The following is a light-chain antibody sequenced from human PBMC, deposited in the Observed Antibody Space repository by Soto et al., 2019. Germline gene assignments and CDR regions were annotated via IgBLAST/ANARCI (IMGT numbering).Light chain of an antibody. CDR3: QQYDNSPRT. V-gene: IGKV3-20*01. Sequence: EIVLTQSPGTLSFSPGERATLSCRASQSLSSNSLAWYQQKPGQAPRLLIYGASSRATGIPDRFSGSGSGKDFTLTISRLEPEDFAVYYCQQYDNSPRTIGQGSKVEIX. CDR1: QSLSSNS. J-gene: IGKJ1*01. CDR2: GAS.